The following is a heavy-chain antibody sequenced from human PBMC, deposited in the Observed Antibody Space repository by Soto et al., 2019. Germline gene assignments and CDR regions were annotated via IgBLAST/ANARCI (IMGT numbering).Heavy chain of an antibody. D-gene: IGHD4-17*01. Sequence: QVQLVQSGAEVKKPGSSVRLSCTASGGTFNFYTINWVRQAPGQRLEWVGRVNPIVGMSSSASKFQDRVTMTADKSPSKAYMDLTGLKSEDTGVYYCATSHCSGTTHFDYWSQVTLVSVSS. V-gene: IGHV1-69*02. CDR3: ATSHCSGTTHFDY. CDR1: GGTFNFYT. CDR2: VNPIVGMS. J-gene: IGHJ4*02.